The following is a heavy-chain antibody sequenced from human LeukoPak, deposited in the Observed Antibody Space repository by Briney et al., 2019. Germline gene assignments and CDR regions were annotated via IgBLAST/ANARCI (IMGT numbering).Heavy chain of an antibody. CDR1: GGPISSYY. CDR2: IYYSGST. Sequence: PSETLPLTCTVSGGPISSYYWSWIRQPPGKGLEWIGCIYYSGSTNYNPSLKSRVTISVDTSKNQFSLKLSSVTAADTAVYYCARVMVRGVYGDYWGQGTLVTVSS. CDR3: ARVMVRGVYGDY. D-gene: IGHD3-10*01. J-gene: IGHJ4*02. V-gene: IGHV4-59*12.